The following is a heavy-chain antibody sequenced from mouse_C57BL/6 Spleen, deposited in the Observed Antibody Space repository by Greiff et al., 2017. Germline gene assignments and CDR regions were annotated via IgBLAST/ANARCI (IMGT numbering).Heavy chain of an antibody. CDR3: ARRVVATRAMDY. V-gene: IGHV5-17*01. CDR2: ISSGSSTI. CDR1: GFTFSDYG. Sequence: DVKLVESGGGLVKPGGSLKLSCAASGFTFSDYGMHWVRQAPEKGLEWVAYISSGSSTIYYADTVKGRFTISRDNAKNTLFLQMTSLRSEDTAMYYCARRVVATRAMDYWGQGTSVTVSS. J-gene: IGHJ4*01. D-gene: IGHD1-1*01.